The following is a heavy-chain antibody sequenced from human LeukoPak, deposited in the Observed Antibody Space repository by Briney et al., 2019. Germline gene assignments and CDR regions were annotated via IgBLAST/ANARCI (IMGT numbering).Heavy chain of an antibody. Sequence: SETLSLTCTVAGGSNSSTTYYWDWIRKPPGKGLEWIGTIYYSGSTYYNPSLKSRVTISVDTSKNQFSLKLSSVTAADTAVYYCARDWGLRLGELSFDYWGQGTLVTVSS. J-gene: IGHJ4*02. D-gene: IGHD3-16*02. CDR3: ARDWGLRLGELSFDY. CDR1: GGSNSSTTYY. V-gene: IGHV4-39*02. CDR2: IYYSGST.